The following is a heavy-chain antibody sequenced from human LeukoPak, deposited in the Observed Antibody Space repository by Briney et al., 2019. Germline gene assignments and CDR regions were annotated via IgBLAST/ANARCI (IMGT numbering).Heavy chain of an antibody. CDR1: GGTFSSYA. V-gene: IGHV1-18*01. CDR3: ARDGGGWNYGVY. CDR2: ISAYNGNT. Sequence: ASVKVSCKASGGTFSSYAISWVRQAPGQGLEWMGWISAYNGNTNYAQKLQGRVTMTTDTSTSTAYMELRSLRSDDTAVYYCARDGGGWNYGVYWGQGTLVTVSS. D-gene: IGHD1-7*01. J-gene: IGHJ4*02.